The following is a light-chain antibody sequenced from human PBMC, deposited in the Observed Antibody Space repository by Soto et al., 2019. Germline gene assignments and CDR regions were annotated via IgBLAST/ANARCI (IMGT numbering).Light chain of an antibody. CDR1: QSVSSNY. CDR3: QQYHNTPIT. J-gene: IGKJ5*01. CDR2: GVS. V-gene: IGKV3-20*01. Sequence: EIVVTQSPCTLSLSPGERATLSCRASQSVSSNYLAWYQQIPGQAPRLLIYGVSSRAAGIPDRFSGSGSGTDFTLTINRLEPEDFAVYYCQQYHNTPITFGQGTRLEI.